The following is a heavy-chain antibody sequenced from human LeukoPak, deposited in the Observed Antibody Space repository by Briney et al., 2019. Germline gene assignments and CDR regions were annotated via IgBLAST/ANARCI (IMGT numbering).Heavy chain of an antibody. CDR2: ISSSSSYI. J-gene: IGHJ6*03. Sequence: GGSLRLSCAASGFTFSGYSMNWVRQAPGKGLEWVSSISSSSSYIYYADSVKGRFTISRDNAKNSLYLQMNSLRAEDTAVYYCARPYYDFWSGYYAGGSHYYYYMDVWGKGTTVTVSS. CDR1: GFTFSGYS. V-gene: IGHV3-21*01. D-gene: IGHD3-3*01. CDR3: ARPYYDFWSGYYAGGSHYYYYMDV.